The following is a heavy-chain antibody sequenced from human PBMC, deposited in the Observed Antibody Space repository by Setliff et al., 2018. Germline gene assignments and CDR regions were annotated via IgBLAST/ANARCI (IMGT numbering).Heavy chain of an antibody. CDR2: IYYSGST. CDR3: ARVPSYGSGSFYYYYYGMDV. CDR1: GGSISSSNW. J-gene: IGHJ6*02. D-gene: IGHD3-10*01. V-gene: IGHV4-4*02. Sequence: PSETLSLTCAVSGGSISSSNWWSWVRQPPGKGLEWIGSIYYSGSTYYNPSLKSRVTISVDTSKNQFSLKLSSVTAADTAVYYCARVPSYGSGSFYYYYYGMDVWGQGTTVTVSS.